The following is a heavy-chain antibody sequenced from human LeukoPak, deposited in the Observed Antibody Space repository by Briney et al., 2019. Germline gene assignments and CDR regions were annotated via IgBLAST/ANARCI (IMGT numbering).Heavy chain of an antibody. CDR1: GGSISSYY. Sequence: PSETLSLTCTVSGGSISSYYWSWIRQPAGKGLEWIGRIYTSGSTNYNPSLKSRVTMSVDTSKNQFSLKLSSVTAADTAVYYCARESRSYGRTNIYYFDYWGQGTLVTVSS. CDR3: ARESRSYGRTNIYYFDY. V-gene: IGHV4-4*07. J-gene: IGHJ4*02. D-gene: IGHD5-18*01. CDR2: IYTSGST.